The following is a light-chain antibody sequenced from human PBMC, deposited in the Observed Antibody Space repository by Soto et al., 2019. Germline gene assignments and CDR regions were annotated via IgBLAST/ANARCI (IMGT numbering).Light chain of an antibody. CDR1: QSVSSNY. V-gene: IGKV3-20*01. Sequence: EIVLTQSPGTLSLSPGGRATLSCRASQSVSSNYLAWYQQKPGQAPRLLIYGASSRATGIPDRFRGSGSGTDFTLTISRLEPEDFAVYYCLQSLTWTFGPGTKVDIK. J-gene: IGKJ1*01. CDR2: GAS. CDR3: LQSLTWT.